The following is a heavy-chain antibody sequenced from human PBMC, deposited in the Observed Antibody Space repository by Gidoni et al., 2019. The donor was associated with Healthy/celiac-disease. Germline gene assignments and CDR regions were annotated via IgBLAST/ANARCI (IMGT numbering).Heavy chain of an antibody. CDR3: AREYSGYSSGGMDV. Sequence: QVQLQQWGAGLLKPSETLSLTCAVYGGSFSGYYWRWIRQPPGKGLEWIGEINHSGSTNYNPSLKSRVTISVDTSKNQFSLKLSSVTAAETAVYYWAREYSGYSSGGMDVWGQGTTVTVSS. J-gene: IGHJ6*02. V-gene: IGHV4-34*01. D-gene: IGHD5-12*01. CDR2: INHSGST. CDR1: GGSFSGYY.